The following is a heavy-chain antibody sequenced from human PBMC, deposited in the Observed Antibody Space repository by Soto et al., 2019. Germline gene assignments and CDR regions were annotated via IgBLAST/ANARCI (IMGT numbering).Heavy chain of an antibody. CDR3: ARDKLTGAYFDY. Sequence: GGSLRLSCAASGFTFSDYYMSCIRQAPGKGLEWVSYISSSGSTIYYADSVKGRFTISRDNAKNSLYLQMNSMRAEDTAVYYCARDKLTGAYFDYWGQGTLVTVSS. CDR2: ISSSGSTI. V-gene: IGHV3-11*01. D-gene: IGHD7-27*01. CDR1: GFTFSDYY. J-gene: IGHJ4*02.